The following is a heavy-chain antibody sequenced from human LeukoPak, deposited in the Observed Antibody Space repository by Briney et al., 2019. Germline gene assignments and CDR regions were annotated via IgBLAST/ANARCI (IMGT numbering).Heavy chain of an antibody. CDR1: GFTFSTHS. D-gene: IGHD2/OR15-2a*01. CDR3: AILSWDGRGTFS. J-gene: IGHJ5*02. V-gene: IGHV3-23*01. CDR2: IRGGAENT. Sequence: GGSLRLSCAASGFTFSTHSMGWVRQAPGKGLEWVSAIRGGAENTYYADSVRGRFTISRDNYKDTLTLQMNSLRAEDTAIYYCAILSWDGRGTFSWGQGTLVTVSS.